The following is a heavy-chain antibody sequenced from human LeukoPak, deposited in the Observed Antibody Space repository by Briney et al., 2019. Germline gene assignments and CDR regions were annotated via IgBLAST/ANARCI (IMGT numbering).Heavy chain of an antibody. Sequence: SETLSLTCTVSGGSISSGGYYWSWIRQHPGKGLEWIGYIYYSGSTYYNPFLKSRVTISVDTSKNQFSLKLSSVTAADTAVYYCARELGGSWQHDKYGMDVWGQGTTVTVS. D-gene: IGHD2-15*01. CDR3: ARELGGSWQHDKYGMDV. CDR2: IYYSGST. V-gene: IGHV4-31*03. J-gene: IGHJ6*02. CDR1: GGSISSGGYY.